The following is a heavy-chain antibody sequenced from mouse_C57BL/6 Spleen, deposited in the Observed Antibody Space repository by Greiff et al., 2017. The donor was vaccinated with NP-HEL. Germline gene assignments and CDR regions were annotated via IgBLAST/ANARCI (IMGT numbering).Heavy chain of an antibody. CDR2: INPSNGGT. J-gene: IGHJ4*01. CDR3: AGSNRGLYAMDY. CDR1: GYTFTSSW. Sequence: QVQLQQPGTELVKPGASVKLSCKASGYTFTSSWMHWVKQRPGQGLEWIGNINPSNGGTNYNEKFKSKATLTVDKSSSTAYMQLSSLTSEDSAVYYCAGSNRGLYAMDYWGQGTSVTVSS. D-gene: IGHD1-1*01. V-gene: IGHV1-53*01.